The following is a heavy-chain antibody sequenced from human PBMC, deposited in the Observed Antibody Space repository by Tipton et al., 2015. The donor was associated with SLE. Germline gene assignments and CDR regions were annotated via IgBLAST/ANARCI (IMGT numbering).Heavy chain of an antibody. CDR3: SRGRIVVVVACRSYYYYYMDV. CDR2: INHSGST. Sequence: TLSLTCAVYGGSFSAYYWSWIRQPPGKGLEWIGEINHSGSTNYNPALKSRVTISVDTSKNQFSLKMSSVTAADTAVYYCSRGRIVVVVACRSYYYYYMDVWGKGATVTVSS. J-gene: IGHJ6*03. D-gene: IGHD2-15*01. V-gene: IGHV4-34*01. CDR1: GGSFSAYY.